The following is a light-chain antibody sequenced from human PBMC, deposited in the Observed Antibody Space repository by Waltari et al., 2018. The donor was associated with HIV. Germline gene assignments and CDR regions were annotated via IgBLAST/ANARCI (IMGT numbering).Light chain of an antibody. Sequence: QSVLTQPPSVSGAPGQRVTLSSTGSTPNLGSASHVHWYQHLPGTAPKLLIYGNNNRPSGVPDRFSGSKSGTSASLAITGLQAEDEADYYCQSYDSSLRGYVFGTGTKVTVL. CDR1: TPNLGSASH. CDR2: GNN. CDR3: QSYDSSLRGYV. J-gene: IGLJ1*01. V-gene: IGLV1-40*01.